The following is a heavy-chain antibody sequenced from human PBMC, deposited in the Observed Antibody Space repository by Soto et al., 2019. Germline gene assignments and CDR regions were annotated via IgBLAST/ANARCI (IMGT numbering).Heavy chain of an antibody. D-gene: IGHD6-13*01. Sequence: ESLKISCKTSGYIFTSYWIGWVRQMPGKGLEWMGIIYPGDSDTKYSPSFQGQVTISADRSTTTAYLQWSSLKASDTAIYYCARQGTIAAFGVHYWGQGTLVTVSS. CDR1: GYIFTSYW. J-gene: IGHJ4*02. CDR3: ARQGTIAAFGVHY. CDR2: IYPGDSDT. V-gene: IGHV5-51*01.